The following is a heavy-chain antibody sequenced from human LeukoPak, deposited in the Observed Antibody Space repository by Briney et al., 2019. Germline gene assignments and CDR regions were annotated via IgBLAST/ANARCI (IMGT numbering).Heavy chain of an antibody. CDR3: VSRGYSYGNFDY. CDR2: IYYSGST. Sequence: SATLSLTCTVSGGSISSYYWNWIRQPPGKGLEWIGYIYYSGSTNYNPSLKSRVTISVDTSKNQFSLKLSSVTDADTAVYYCVSRGYSYGNFDYWGQGTLVTVSS. D-gene: IGHD5-18*01. V-gene: IGHV4-59*08. J-gene: IGHJ4*02. CDR1: GGSISSYY.